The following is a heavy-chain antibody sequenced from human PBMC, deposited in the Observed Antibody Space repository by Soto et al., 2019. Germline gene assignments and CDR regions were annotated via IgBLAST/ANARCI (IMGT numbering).Heavy chain of an antibody. Sequence: EVQLLESGGGLVKPGGSLRLSCAASGFTFSSYAMSWVRQAPGKGLEWVSAISGSGGSTYYADSVKGRFTISRDNSKNPLYLQMNSLRAEDTAVYYCAKTHPRPNGFDPWGQGTLVTVSS. CDR1: GFTFSSYA. J-gene: IGHJ5*02. V-gene: IGHV3-23*01. CDR2: ISGSGGST. CDR3: AKTHPRPNGFDP.